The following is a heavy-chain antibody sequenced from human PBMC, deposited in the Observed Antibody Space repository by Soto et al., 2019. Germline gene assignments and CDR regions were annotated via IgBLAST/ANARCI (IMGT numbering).Heavy chain of an antibody. CDR2: IIPSGGDT. CDR1: GLTFSSYA. J-gene: IGHJ4*02. CDR3: AKSGSYSWFDF. V-gene: IGHV3-23*01. Sequence: EVQLLESGGGLVQPGGSLRVSCAASGLTFSSYAMSWVRQAPGKGLEWVSSIIPSGGDTYYADSVKGRFTISRDNSKNTLYLQMNSLRAEDTAVYYCAKSGSYSWFDFWGQGTLVTVSS. D-gene: IGHD1-26*01.